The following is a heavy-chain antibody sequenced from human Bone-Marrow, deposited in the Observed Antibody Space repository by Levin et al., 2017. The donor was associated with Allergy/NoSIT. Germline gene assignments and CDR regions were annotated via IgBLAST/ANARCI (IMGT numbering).Heavy chain of an antibody. CDR1: GFTFSAYG. CDR3: SRDRGEWGQFYLDS. J-gene: IGHJ4*02. V-gene: IGHV3-33*05. CDR2: ISYDESHK. Sequence: GESLKISCAASGFTFSAYGMHWVRQAPGRGLEWVAVISYDESHKYYADSVKGRFTISRDNSKKIHYLQMDSLGPEDTAVYYCSRDRGEWGQFYLDSWGQGILVTVSS. D-gene: IGHD1-26*01.